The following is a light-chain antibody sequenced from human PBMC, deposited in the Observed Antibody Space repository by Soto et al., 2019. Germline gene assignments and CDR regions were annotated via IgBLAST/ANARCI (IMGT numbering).Light chain of an antibody. Sequence: ETVMTQSPATLSVSPGERATLSCWASQSVSSDLAWYQQKPGQAPRLLIYDTSTRATGIPARFSGSGSGTEFTLTISSLQSEDFAVYYCHQYNHWPRWTFGQGTKVDIX. CDR1: QSVSSD. CDR3: HQYNHWPRWT. J-gene: IGKJ1*01. V-gene: IGKV3D-15*01. CDR2: DTS.